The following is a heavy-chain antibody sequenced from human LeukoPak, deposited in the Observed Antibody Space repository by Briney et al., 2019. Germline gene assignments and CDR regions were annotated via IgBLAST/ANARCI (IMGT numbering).Heavy chain of an antibody. Sequence: GASVKVSCKASGGTFSSYAISWVRQAPGQGLEWMGGIIPIFGTANYAQKFQGRVTMTTDTSTSTAYMELRSLRSDDTAVYYCARDDLYFDYWGQGTLVTVSS. V-gene: IGHV1-69*05. D-gene: IGHD2-21*02. CDR2: IIPIFGTA. J-gene: IGHJ4*02. CDR3: ARDDLYFDY. CDR1: GGTFSSYA.